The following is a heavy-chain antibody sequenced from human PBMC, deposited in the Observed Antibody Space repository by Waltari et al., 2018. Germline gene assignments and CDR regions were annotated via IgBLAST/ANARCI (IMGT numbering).Heavy chain of an antibody. Sequence: QVQLVQSGAEVKKPGASVQVSCNASGYTFTSSDINCVRQANGQGLEWMGWMNPNSGNTGYAQKFQGRVTITRNTSISTAYMELSSLRSEDTAVYYCARGYLGDSGSYLFDYWGQGTLVTVSS. D-gene: IGHD1-26*01. CDR1: GYTFTSSD. V-gene: IGHV1-8*03. CDR2: MNPNSGNT. CDR3: ARGYLGDSGSYLFDY. J-gene: IGHJ4*02.